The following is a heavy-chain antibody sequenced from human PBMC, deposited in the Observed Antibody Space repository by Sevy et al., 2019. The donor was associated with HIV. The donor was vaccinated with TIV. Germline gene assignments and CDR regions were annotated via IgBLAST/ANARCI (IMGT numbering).Heavy chain of an antibody. J-gene: IGHJ4*02. CDR3: ARDSGYDSYFVVGAY. V-gene: IGHV3-30-3*01. CDR1: RFTFSTYA. D-gene: IGHD5-12*01. Sequence: GGSLRLSCAASRFTFSTYAMHWVRQAPGKGLEWVAVISSDGSIEYYADSVKGRFTIASDNSKNALYLQWSTLRVEDAAVYYCARDSGYDSYFVVGAYWGQGTLVTVSS. CDR2: ISSDGSIE.